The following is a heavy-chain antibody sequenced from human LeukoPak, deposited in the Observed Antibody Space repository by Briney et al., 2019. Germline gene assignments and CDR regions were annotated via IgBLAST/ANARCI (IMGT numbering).Heavy chain of an antibody. CDR1: GGSVNSGSYY. V-gene: IGHV4-61*01. J-gene: IGHJ4*02. D-gene: IGHD6-19*01. Sequence: SETLSLTCTVSGGSVNSGSYYWSWIRQPPGKGLEWIGYIYYSGSTNYNPSLKSRVTISVDTSKNQFSLKLSSVTAADTAVYYCATEKAVAGTFDYWGQGTLVTVSS. CDR2: IYYSGST. CDR3: ATEKAVAGTFDY.